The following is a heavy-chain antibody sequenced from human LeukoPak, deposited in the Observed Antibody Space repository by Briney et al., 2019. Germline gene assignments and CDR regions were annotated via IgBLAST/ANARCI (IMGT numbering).Heavy chain of an antibody. CDR3: ARAGSWYDVRYNWFDP. CDR1: GYTFTSYG. Sequence: ASVKVSCKASGYTFTSYGINWVRQAPGQGLEWMVWISAYNGNTNYAQKLQGRVTMTTDTSTSTAYMELRSLRSDDTAVYYCARAGSWYDVRYNWFDPWGQGTLVTVSS. V-gene: IGHV1-18*01. J-gene: IGHJ5*02. D-gene: IGHD6-13*01. CDR2: ISAYNGNT.